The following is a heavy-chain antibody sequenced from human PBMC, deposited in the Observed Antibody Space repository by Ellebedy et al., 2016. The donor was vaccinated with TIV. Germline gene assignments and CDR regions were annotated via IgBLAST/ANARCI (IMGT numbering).Heavy chain of an antibody. CDR2: IYYSGST. D-gene: IGHD3-10*01. CDR1: GGSISSGGYY. V-gene: IGHV4-31*03. CDR3: ARVKDGSGSYHDY. Sequence: SETLSLTCTVSGGSISSGGYYWSWIRQHPGTGLEWIGYIYYSGSTYYNPSLKSRVTISVDTSKNQFSLKLSSVTAADTAVYYCARVKDGSGSYHDYWGQGTLVTVSS. J-gene: IGHJ4*02.